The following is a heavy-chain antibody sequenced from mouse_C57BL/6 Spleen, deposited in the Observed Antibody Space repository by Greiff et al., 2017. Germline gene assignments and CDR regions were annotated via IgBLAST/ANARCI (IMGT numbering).Heavy chain of an antibody. CDR2: IDPETGGT. CDR3: TRRRITDWYFDV. D-gene: IGHD1-1*01. CDR1: GYTFTDYE. J-gene: IGHJ1*03. Sequence: VQLQQSGAELVRPGASVTLSCKASGYTFTDYEMHWVKQTPVHGLEWIGAIDPETGGTAYNQKFKGKAILTAAKSSSTAYMELRSLTSEDSAVYYCTRRRITDWYFDVWGTGTTVTVSS. V-gene: IGHV1-15*01.